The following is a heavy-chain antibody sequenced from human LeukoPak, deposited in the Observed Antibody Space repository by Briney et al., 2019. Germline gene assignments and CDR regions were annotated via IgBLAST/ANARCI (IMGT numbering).Heavy chain of an antibody. CDR2: ISYDGSNK. J-gene: IGHJ3*02. CDR1: GFTFSSYA. CDR3: EKRMVTADDAFDI. V-gene: IGHV3-30-3*02. Sequence: GRSLGLSCAASGFTFSSYAMHWVRQAPGKGLEWVAVISYDGSNKYYADSVKGRFTISRDNSKNTLYLQMNSLRAEDTAVYYCEKRMVTADDAFDIWGQGTMVTVSS. D-gene: IGHD2-21*02.